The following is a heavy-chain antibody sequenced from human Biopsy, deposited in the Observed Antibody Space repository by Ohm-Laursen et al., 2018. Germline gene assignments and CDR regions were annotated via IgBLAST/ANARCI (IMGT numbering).Heavy chain of an antibody. Sequence: SLRLSCTASGVTLSGYGMNWVRQAPGKGLEWVPSISASGSYIYYADSVKGRFTVSRDNTKNTLYLQMNSLRAADTAIYFCATELLPPGVGGPWLDSWGQGTPVTVSS. J-gene: IGHJ5*01. CDR3: ATELLPPGVGGPWLDS. D-gene: IGHD3-10*01. CDR2: ISASGSYI. CDR1: GVTLSGYG. V-gene: IGHV3-21*06.